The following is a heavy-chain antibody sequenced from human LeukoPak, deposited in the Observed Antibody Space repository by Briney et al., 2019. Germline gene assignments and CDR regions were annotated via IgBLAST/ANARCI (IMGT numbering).Heavy chain of an antibody. J-gene: IGHJ3*02. CDR3: AREGRDRFNFWTGPWAFDI. CDR1: GYTFTGYY. D-gene: IGHD5-24*01. Sequence: ASVKVSCKASGYTFTGYYMHWVRQAPGQGLEWMGWINPNSGGTNYAQKFQGRVTMTRDTSISTAYMDLSRLTSDDTAVYFCAREGRDRFNFWTGPWAFDIWGQGTMVTVSS. V-gene: IGHV1-2*02. CDR2: INPNSGGT.